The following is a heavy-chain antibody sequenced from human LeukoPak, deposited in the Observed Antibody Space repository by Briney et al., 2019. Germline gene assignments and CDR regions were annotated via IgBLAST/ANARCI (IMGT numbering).Heavy chain of an antibody. D-gene: IGHD6-13*01. J-gene: IGHJ3*02. CDR3: ARIPGIVAAGTSPNSFDM. Sequence: SETLSLTCSVSGGSISTDNYYWAWIRQPPGKGLEWIGNIYYSGSTYYNPSLKSRVTISVDTSKNQFSLKLSSVTAADTAVYYCARIPGIVAAGTSPNSFDMWGQGKMVTVSS. V-gene: IGHV4-39*07. CDR2: IYYSGST. CDR1: GGSISTDNYY.